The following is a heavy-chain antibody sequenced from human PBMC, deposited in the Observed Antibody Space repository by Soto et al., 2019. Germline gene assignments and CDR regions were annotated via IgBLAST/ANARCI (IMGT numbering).Heavy chain of an antibody. CDR2: ISYDGSNK. V-gene: IGHV3-30-3*01. D-gene: IGHD3-3*01. Sequence: QVQLVESGGGVVQPGRSLRLSCAASGFTFSSYAMHRVRQAPGKGLEWAAVISYDGSNKYYADSVKGRFTITRDNSKNTLYLQMHSLRGEDAAVYYCARGLYDFWSVYFQTDYYYYYGRDVWCQGTTVTVSS. J-gene: IGHJ6*02. CDR1: GFTFSSYA. CDR3: ARGLYDFWSVYFQTDYYYYYGRDV.